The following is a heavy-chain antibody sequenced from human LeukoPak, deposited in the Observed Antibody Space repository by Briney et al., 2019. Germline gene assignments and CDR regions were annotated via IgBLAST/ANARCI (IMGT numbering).Heavy chain of an antibody. V-gene: IGHV3-23*01. CDR2: ISGSGGST. D-gene: IGHD5-18*01. CDR3: ARDAAAMVSYPDY. CDR1: GFTFSSYA. J-gene: IGHJ4*02. Sequence: NPGGSLRLSCAASGFTFSSYAMSWVRQAPGKGLEWVSAISGSGGSTYYADSVKGRFTISRDNAKNSLYLQMNSLRAEDTAVYYCARDAAAMVSYPDYWGQGTLVTVSS.